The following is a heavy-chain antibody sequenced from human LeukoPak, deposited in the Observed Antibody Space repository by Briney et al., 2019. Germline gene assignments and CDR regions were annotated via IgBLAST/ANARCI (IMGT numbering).Heavy chain of an antibody. CDR3: ARWGEDVDIVATITESFDY. D-gene: IGHD5-12*01. V-gene: IGHV3-21*01. Sequence: PGGSLRLSCAASGFTFSSYSMNWVRQAPGKGLEWVSSISSSSSYIYYADSVKGRFTISRDNAKNSLYLQMNSLRAEDTAVYYCARWGEDVDIVATITESFDYWGQGTLVTVSS. J-gene: IGHJ4*02. CDR1: GFTFSSYS. CDR2: ISSSSSYI.